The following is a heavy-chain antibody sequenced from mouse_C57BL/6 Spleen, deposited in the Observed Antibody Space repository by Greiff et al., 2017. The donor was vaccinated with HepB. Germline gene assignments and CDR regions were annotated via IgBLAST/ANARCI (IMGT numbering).Heavy chain of an antibody. CDR3: AREGHYDGSSYYAMDY. CDR1: GYAFTNYL. J-gene: IGHJ4*01. D-gene: IGHD1-1*01. CDR2: INPGSGGT. Sequence: QVQLQQSGAELVRPGTSVKVSCKASGYAFTNYLIEWVKQRPGQGLEWIGVINPGSGGTNYNEKFKGKATLTADKSSSTAYMQLSSLTSEDSAVYFCAREGHYDGSSYYAMDYWGQGTSVTVSS. V-gene: IGHV1-54*01.